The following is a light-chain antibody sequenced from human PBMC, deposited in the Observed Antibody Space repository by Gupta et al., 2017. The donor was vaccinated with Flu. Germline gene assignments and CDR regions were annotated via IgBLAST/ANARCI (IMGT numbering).Light chain of an antibody. CDR3: AIWDSSLNSLV. Sequence: QSVLTQPPSVSAAPGQKVTISCSGGPSNIGRNYASWYQHLPGTAPRLLIYGNNKLPSGVPGRFSGSKSDTSATLVITGLQTGDEADYYCAIWDSSLNSLVFGGGTKVTFL. CDR2: GNN. J-gene: IGLJ2*01. V-gene: IGLV1-51*01. CDR1: PSNIGRNY.